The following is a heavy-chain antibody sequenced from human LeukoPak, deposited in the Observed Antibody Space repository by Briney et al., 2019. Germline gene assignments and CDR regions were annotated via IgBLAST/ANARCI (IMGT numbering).Heavy chain of an antibody. Sequence: GGSLRLSCAASGFTFSDYYMSWIRQAPGKGLEWVSYISSSDSTINYTDSVKGRFTISRDNAKNSLYLQMNSLRAEDTAVYYCARDLSHGSGSPFDYWGQGTLVTVSS. CDR3: ARDLSHGSGSPFDY. D-gene: IGHD3-10*01. V-gene: IGHV3-11*01. CDR1: GFTFSDYY. J-gene: IGHJ4*02. CDR2: ISSSDSTI.